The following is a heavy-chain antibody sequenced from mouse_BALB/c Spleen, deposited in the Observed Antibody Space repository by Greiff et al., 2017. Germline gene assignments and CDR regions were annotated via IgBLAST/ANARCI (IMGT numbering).Heavy chain of an antibody. CDR2: IDPENGDT. D-gene: IGHD1-1*01. J-gene: IGHJ2*01. CDR3: NAETVVGD. V-gene: IGHV14-4*02. Sequence: EVQLQQSGAELVRSGASVKLSCTASGFNIKDYYMHWVKQRPEQGLEWIGWIDPENGDTEYAPKFQGKATMTADTSSNTAYLQLSSLTSEDTAVYYCNAETVVGDWGQGTTLTVSS. CDR1: GFNIKDYY.